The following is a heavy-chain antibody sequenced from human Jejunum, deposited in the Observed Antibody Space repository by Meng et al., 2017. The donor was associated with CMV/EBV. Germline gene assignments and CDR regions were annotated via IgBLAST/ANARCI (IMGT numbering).Heavy chain of an antibody. J-gene: IGHJ5*02. CDR3: AREYVGEAYDCQWNYWFDP. D-gene: IGHD3-16*01. CDR2: FQPCGTT. CDR1: VGATSGNC. Sequence: PRLATCARHLALSLIVSVGATSGNCCSWVRQPAGKRLEWIRRFQPCGTTNCNTTLENRITVSVDSSKKQFFLKLASVTAADTAIYYCAREYVGEAYDCQWNYWFDPWGRGTLVTVSS. V-gene: IGHV4-4*07.